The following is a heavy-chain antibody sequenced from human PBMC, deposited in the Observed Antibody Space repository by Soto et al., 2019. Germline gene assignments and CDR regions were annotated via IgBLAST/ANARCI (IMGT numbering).Heavy chain of an antibody. CDR3: ARGHDSSGYYYVEFDY. V-gene: IGHV4-30-4*01. D-gene: IGHD3-22*01. J-gene: IGHJ4*02. Sequence: SETLSLTYTVSGGSISSGDYYWSWIRQPPGKGLEWIGYIYYSGSTYYNPSLKSRVTISVDTSKKQFSLKLSSVTAADTAVYYCARGHDSSGYYYVEFDYWGQGTLVTVSS. CDR1: GGSISSGDYY. CDR2: IYYSGST.